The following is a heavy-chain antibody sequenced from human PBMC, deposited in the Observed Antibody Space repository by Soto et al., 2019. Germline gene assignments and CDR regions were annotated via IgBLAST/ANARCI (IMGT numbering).Heavy chain of an antibody. CDR2: IWDDGSNK. V-gene: IGHV3-33*01. D-gene: IGHD3-22*01. CDR3: ARVGADTSGYYFDN. CDR1: GFTFNNYG. J-gene: IGHJ4*02. Sequence: QVQLVESGGGVVQPGRSLRLSCAASGFTFNNYGMHWVRQAPGKGLEWVAFIWDDGSNKYYADSVKGRFTTSRDNSKNTLYLQMHSLRAEDTAVFYCARVGADTSGYYFDNWGQGTLVTVSS.